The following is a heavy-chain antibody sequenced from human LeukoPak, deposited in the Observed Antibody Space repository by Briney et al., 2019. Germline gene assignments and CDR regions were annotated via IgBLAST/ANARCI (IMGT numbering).Heavy chain of an antibody. Sequence: ASVKVSCKASGYTFTSYYFHWVRQAPGHGLEWMGMINPGAGTTSYAQNFQDRVTVTGDTSTNTVYMDLRSLRSDDTAIYYCKRKPSGPFWYIDLWGRGTLVTVSS. CDR3: KRKPSGPFWYIDL. CDR2: INPGAGTT. V-gene: IGHV1-46*01. CDR1: GYTFTSYY. J-gene: IGHJ2*01. D-gene: IGHD2-8*02.